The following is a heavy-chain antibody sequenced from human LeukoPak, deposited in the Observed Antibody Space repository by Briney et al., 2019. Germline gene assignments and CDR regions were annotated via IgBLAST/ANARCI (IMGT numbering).Heavy chain of an antibody. CDR1: GFTFSSYA. J-gene: IGHJ5*02. V-gene: IGHV3-23*01. CDR3: AKSSRGVPAAIYWFVP. CDR2: ISGSGGST. Sequence: GGSLRLSCAASGFTFSSYAMSWVRQAPGKGLEWVSAISGSGGSTYYADSVKGRFTISRDNSKNTLYLQMNSLRAEDTAVYYCAKSSRGVPAAIYWFVPWGQGTLVTVSS. D-gene: IGHD2-2*01.